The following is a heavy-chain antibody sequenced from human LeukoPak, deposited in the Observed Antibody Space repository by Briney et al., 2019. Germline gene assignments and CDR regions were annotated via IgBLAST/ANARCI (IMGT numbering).Heavy chain of an antibody. J-gene: IGHJ4*02. V-gene: IGHV4-34*01. D-gene: IGHD5-24*01. CDR3: ARTEMALFDY. CDR2: INHSGST. Sequence: SETLSLTCAVYGGSFSGYYWSWIRQPPGKGLEWIGEINHSGSTNYNPSLKSRVTISVDTSKNQFSLKLSSVTAADTAVYYCARTEMALFDYWGQGTLVTVSS. CDR1: GGSFSGYY.